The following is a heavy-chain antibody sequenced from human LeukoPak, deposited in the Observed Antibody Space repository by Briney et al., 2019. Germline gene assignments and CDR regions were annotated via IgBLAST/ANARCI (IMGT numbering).Heavy chain of an antibody. CDR2: IYYSGST. J-gene: IGHJ4*02. CDR1: GGSISSSSYY. CDR3: ARVMVHYYDSSGYYPLPPYYFDY. Sequence: SETLSLTXTVSGGSISSSSYYWGWIRQPPGKGLEWIGSIYYSGSTYYNPSLKSRVTISVDTSKNQFSLKLSSVTAADTAVYYCARVMVHYYDSSGYYPLPPYYFDYWGQGTLVTVSS. D-gene: IGHD3-22*01. V-gene: IGHV4-39*01.